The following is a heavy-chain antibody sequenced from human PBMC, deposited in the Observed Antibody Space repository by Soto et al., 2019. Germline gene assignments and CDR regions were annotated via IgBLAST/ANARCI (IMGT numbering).Heavy chain of an antibody. D-gene: IGHD3-10*01. J-gene: IGHJ5*02. CDR2: ITHTGSRT. V-gene: IGHV3-23*01. CDR1: GFSFSSFA. Sequence: EVRLLESGGSLVQPGGSLRLSCAASGFSFSSFAMNWVRQPPGKGLEWISAITHTGSRTYYADSVKGRFTISRDNSKNTVFLQMDSLRAEDTAVYYCAKYGWFDPWGQGTLVTVSS. CDR3: AKYGWFDP.